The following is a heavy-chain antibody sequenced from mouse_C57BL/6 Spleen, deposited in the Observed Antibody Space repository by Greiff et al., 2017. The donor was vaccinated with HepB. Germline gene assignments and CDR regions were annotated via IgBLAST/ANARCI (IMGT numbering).Heavy chain of an antibody. Sequence: VQLQQPGAELVKPGASVKLSCKASGYTFTSYWMHWVKQRPGQGLEWIGMIHPNSGSTNYNEKFKSKATLTVDKSSSTAYMQLSSLTSEDSAVYYCARGFKLGRWGYFDYWGQGTTLTVSS. D-gene: IGHD4-1*01. CDR1: GYTFTSYW. J-gene: IGHJ2*01. CDR2: IHPNSGST. CDR3: ARGFKLGRWGYFDY. V-gene: IGHV1-64*01.